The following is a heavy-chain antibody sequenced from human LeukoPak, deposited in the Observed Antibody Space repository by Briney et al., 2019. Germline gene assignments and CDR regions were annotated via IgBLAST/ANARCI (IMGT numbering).Heavy chain of an antibody. CDR1: GGTFSSYA. Sequence: SVKVSCMASGGTFSSYAISWVRQAPGQGLEWMGRIIPIFGTANYAQKFQGRVTITTDESTSTAYMELSSLRSEDTAVYYCARGDSSSWYGGHWFDPWGQGTLVTVSS. J-gene: IGHJ5*02. V-gene: IGHV1-69*05. D-gene: IGHD6-13*01. CDR3: ARGDSSSWYGGHWFDP. CDR2: IIPIFGTA.